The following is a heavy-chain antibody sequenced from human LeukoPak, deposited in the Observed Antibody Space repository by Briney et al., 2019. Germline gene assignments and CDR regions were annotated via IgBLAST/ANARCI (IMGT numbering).Heavy chain of an antibody. V-gene: IGHV4-38-2*02. CDR3: AREASPARNYYGTGP. CDR1: GYSISSGYY. CDR2: IYHSGST. J-gene: IGHJ5*02. Sequence: PSETLSLTCAVSGYSISSGYYWGWIRQPPGKGLEWIGSIYHSGSTYYNPSLKSRVTISVDTSKNQFSLNLSSVTAADTAVYYCAREASPARNYYGTGPWGQGTLVTVSS. D-gene: IGHD3-10*01.